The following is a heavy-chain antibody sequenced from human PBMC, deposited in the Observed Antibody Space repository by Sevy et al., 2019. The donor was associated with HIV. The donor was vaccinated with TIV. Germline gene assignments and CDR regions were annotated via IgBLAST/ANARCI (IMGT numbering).Heavy chain of an antibody. Sequence: GGSLRLSCAASGFTFNKYSMSWVRQPPGKGLEWVSTLSFGCGEINHADSVKGRFTISRDNSKNSLYLQMNNLRAEDTAVYYCAREGCTKPHDYWGQGTLVTVSS. J-gene: IGHJ4*02. CDR2: LSFGCGEI. CDR1: GFTFNKYS. V-gene: IGHV3-23*01. CDR3: AREGCTKPHDY. D-gene: IGHD2-8*01.